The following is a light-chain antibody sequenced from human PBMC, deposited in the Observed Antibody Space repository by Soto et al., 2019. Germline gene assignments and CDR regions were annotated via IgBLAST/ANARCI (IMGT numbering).Light chain of an antibody. CDR3: QSYDSSLRGWV. J-gene: IGLJ1*01. CDR2: SNN. Sequence: HSVLTQQPSMSGAPGQRVTISCTWSSSNIGAGYDVHWYQQLPGTAPKLLIYSNNNRPSGVPDRVSGSKSGTSASLAITGLLAADAADYYCQSYDSSLRGWVFGTETKVTVL. CDR1: SSNIGAGYD. V-gene: IGLV1-40*01.